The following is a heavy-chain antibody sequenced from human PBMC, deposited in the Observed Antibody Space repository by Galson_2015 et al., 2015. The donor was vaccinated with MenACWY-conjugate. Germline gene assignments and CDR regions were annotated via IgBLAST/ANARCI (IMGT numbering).Heavy chain of an antibody. V-gene: IGHV3-15*07. CDR3: TSPHYDSSGYYDY. CDR1: GFTFSNAW. CDR2: IKSKTDGGTT. D-gene: IGHD3-22*01. J-gene: IGHJ4*02. Sequence: SLRLSCAASGFTFSNAWMNWVRQAPGKGLEWVGRIKSKTDGGTTDYAAPVKGRFTISRDDSKNTLYLQMNSLKTEDTAVYYCTSPHYDSSGYYDYWGQGTLVTVSS.